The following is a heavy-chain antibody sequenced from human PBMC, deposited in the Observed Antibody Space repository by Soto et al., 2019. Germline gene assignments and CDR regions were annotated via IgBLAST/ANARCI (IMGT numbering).Heavy chain of an antibody. CDR2: ISKDSTTM. Sequence: PGGSLRLSCAISGFTFSQFNMNWVRQAPGKGLEWVAFISKDSTTMYYAASVKGRFTVSRDNAVNSLNLQMNSLRDDDTAVYYCARDGGNWFVPWGQGTLVTVSS. CDR1: GFTFSQFN. CDR3: ARDGGNWFVP. D-gene: IGHD3-16*01. J-gene: IGHJ5*02. V-gene: IGHV3-48*02.